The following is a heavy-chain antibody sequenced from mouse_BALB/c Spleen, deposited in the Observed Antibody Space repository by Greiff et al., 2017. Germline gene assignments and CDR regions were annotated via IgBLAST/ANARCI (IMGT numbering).Heavy chain of an antibody. CDR3: ARSGLDWDGNFDY. J-gene: IGHJ2*01. CDR1: GYSITSDYA. D-gene: IGHD4-1*01. CDR2: ISYSGST. V-gene: IGHV3-2*02. Sequence: EVKLVESGPGLVKPSQSLSLTCTVTGYSITSDYAWNWIRQFPGNKLEWMGYISYSGSTSYNPSLKSRISITRDTSKNQFFLQLNSVTTEDTATYYCARSGLDWDGNFDYWGQGTTLTVSS.